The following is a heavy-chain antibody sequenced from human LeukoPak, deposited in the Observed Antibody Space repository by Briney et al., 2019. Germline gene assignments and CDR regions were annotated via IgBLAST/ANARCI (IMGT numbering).Heavy chain of an antibody. Sequence: SETLSLTCTVSGGSISSYYWSWIRQPPGMGLEWIGYIYYSGSTNYNPSLKSRVTISVDTSKDQFSLRLTSVTAADTAVYYCARSFLGDWYFDLWGRGTLVTVSS. J-gene: IGHJ2*01. CDR2: IYYSGST. V-gene: IGHV4-59*01. CDR3: ARSFLGDWYFDL. CDR1: GGSISSYY. D-gene: IGHD1-26*01.